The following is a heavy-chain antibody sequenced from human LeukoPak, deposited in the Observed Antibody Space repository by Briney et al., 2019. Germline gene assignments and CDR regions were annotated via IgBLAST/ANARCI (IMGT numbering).Heavy chain of an antibody. D-gene: IGHD6-13*01. V-gene: IGHV3-30*18. CDR3: AKRMWQQLFTFDY. J-gene: IGHJ4*02. Sequence: GGSLRLSCAASGFTFSVYGMHWVRQAPGKGLEWVAVISYDGSNKYYADSVKGRFTISRDNSKNTLYLQMNSLRAEDTAVYYCAKRMWQQLFTFDYWGQGTLVTVSS. CDR2: ISYDGSNK. CDR1: GFTFSVYG.